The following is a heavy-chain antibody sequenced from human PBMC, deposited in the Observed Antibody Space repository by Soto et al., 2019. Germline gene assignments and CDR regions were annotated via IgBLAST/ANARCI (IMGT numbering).Heavy chain of an antibody. CDR2: IFYTGST. V-gene: IGHV4-31*03. CDR3: ARLDYGDSAFDS. CDR1: GGSINSASYH. Sequence: QVQLQESGPGLVQPSETLSLTCSASGGSINSASYHWGWLRQHPGKGLEFIGYIFYTGSTYYNPSLETRLTISVDTSKNHVSLRLNAVTAADTAVYYCARLDYGDSAFDSWGRGILVTVSS. D-gene: IGHD4-17*01. J-gene: IGHJ4*02.